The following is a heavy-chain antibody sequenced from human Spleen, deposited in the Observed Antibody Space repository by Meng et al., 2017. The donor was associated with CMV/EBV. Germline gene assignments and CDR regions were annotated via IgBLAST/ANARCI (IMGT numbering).Heavy chain of an antibody. CDR2: IYDSGST. J-gene: IGHJ6*02. Sequence: SETLSLTCTVSGGSISSYYWSWIRQPPGKGLEWIGYIYDSGSTNYNPSLKSRVTISVDTSKNHFSLKLSSVTAADTAVYYCARGRDGYSWGLMAVWGQGTTVTVSS. CDR3: ARGRDGYSWGLMAV. D-gene: IGHD5-24*01. CDR1: GGSISSYY. V-gene: IGHV4-59*01.